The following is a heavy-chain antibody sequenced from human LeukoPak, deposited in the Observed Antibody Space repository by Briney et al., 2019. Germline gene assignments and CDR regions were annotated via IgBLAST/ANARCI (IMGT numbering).Heavy chain of an antibody. V-gene: IGHV3-23*01. J-gene: IGHJ4*02. Sequence: GGSLRLSCAASGFNFANHAMSWVRQTAGKGLEWVPAISGGGDITYYADSVKGRFTISRDNSKNTLYLQMNSLRVEDTAVYYCARGSIVGATSFGYWGQGTLVTVSS. D-gene: IGHD1-26*01. CDR3: ARGSIVGATSFGY. CDR2: ISGGGDIT. CDR1: GFNFANHA.